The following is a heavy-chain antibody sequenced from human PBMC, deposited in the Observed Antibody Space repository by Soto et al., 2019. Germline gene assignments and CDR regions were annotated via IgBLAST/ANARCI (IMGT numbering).Heavy chain of an antibody. CDR1: GGTFSSYA. CDR2: IIPIFGTA. V-gene: IGHV1-69*06. J-gene: IGHJ1*01. CDR3: ARDSRYSSSWYDAEYFQH. Sequence: QVQLVQSGAEVKKPGSSVKVSCKASGGTFSSYAISWVRQAPGQGVEWMGGIIPIFGTANYAQKFQGRVTITADKSTSTAYMELSSLRSEDTAVYYCARDSRYSSSWYDAEYFQHWGQGTLVTVSS. D-gene: IGHD6-13*01.